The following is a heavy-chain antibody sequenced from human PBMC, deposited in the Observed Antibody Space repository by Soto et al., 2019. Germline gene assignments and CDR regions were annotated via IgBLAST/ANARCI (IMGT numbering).Heavy chain of an antibody. D-gene: IGHD3-9*01. CDR2: IYYSGST. CDR1: GGSISSYY. V-gene: IGHV4-59*01. Sequence: QVQLQESGPGLVKPSETLSLTCTVSGGSISSYYWSWIRQPPGKGLEWIGYIYYSGSTNYNPSLKSRVTISVDTSKNQFSLKLSSVTAADTAVYYCAREGRYFDWLNGMDVWGKGTTVTVSS. CDR3: AREGRYFDWLNGMDV. J-gene: IGHJ6*04.